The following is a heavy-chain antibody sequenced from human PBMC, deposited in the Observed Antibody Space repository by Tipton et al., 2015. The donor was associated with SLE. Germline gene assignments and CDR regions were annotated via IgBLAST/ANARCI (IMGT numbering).Heavy chain of an antibody. CDR1: GDSITSDY. CDR2: ISHTGST. D-gene: IGHD5-24*01. V-gene: IGHV4-59*07. Sequence: TLSLTCTVSGDSITSDYWTWIRQPPGKGLEWLGYISHTGSTNYNPSVRSRVSISLDTSKNQFSLKVKSVTTADTAVYYCARMRGGYNAHHWGQGILVTVS. J-gene: IGHJ5*02. CDR3: ARMRGGYNAHH.